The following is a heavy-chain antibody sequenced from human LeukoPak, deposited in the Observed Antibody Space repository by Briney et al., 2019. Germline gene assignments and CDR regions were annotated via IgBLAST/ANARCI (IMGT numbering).Heavy chain of an antibody. CDR2: IYSGGST. J-gene: IGHJ4*02. CDR3: ARGEKGIAAADGDY. CDR1: GFTVSSNY. V-gene: IGHV3-66*01. D-gene: IGHD6-13*01. Sequence: GGSLRLSCAASGFTVSSNYMSWVRQAPGKGLEWVSVIYSGGSTYYADSVKGRFTITRDNSKNTLYLQMNSLRAEDTAVYYCARGEKGIAAADGDYWGQGTLVTVSS.